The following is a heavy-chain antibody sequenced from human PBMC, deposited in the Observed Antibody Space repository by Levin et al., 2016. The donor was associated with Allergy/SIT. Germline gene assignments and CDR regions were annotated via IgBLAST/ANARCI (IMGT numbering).Heavy chain of an antibody. CDR3: ARDQLSGTRLGYCSSTSCNWEWFDP. J-gene: IGHJ5*02. CDR2: IYYSGST. CDR1: GGSISSYY. D-gene: IGHD2-2*01. Sequence: SETLSLTCTVSGGSISSYYWSWIRQPPGKGLEWIGYIYYSGSTNYNPSLKSRVTISVDTSKNQFSLKLSSVTAADTAVYYCARDQLSGTRLGYCSSTSCNWEWFDPWGQGTLVTVSS. V-gene: IGHV4-59*01.